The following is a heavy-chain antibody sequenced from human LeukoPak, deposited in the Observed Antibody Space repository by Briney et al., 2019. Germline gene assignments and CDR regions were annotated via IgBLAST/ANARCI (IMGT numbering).Heavy chain of an antibody. V-gene: IGHV1-2*06. CDR3: AREGRNWFDP. J-gene: IGHJ5*02. CDR2: LNPNNGDS. CDR1: GYTFTANY. Sequence: ASVKVSFKASGYTFTANYMHWVRQAPGQGREWMGRLNPNNGDSTYARKFQGRVIITRDTSISTAYMELSSLRSDDTAVYYCAREGRNWFDPWGQGTLVTVSS.